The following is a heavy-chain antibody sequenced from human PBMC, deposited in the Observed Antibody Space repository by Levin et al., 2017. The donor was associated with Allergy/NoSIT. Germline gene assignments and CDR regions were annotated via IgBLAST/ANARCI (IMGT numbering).Heavy chain of an antibody. D-gene: IGHD3-9*01. CDR3: ARVLILTGYDP. CDR2: INSDGSTT. CDR1: GFTFSSYW. Sequence: TSETLSLTCAASGFTFSSYWMHWVRQDPGKGLVWVSRINSDGSTTSYADSVKGRFTISRDNAKNTLYLQMNSLRADDTAVYYCARVLILTGYDPWGQGTLVTVSS. J-gene: IGHJ5*02. V-gene: IGHV3-74*01.